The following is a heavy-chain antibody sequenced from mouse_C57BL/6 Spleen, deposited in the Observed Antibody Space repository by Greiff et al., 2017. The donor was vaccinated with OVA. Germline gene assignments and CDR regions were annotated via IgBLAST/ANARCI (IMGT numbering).Heavy chain of an antibody. CDR3: ARPYSNYEDYYAMDY. Sequence: VQLQQPGAELVKPGASVKLSCKASGYTFTSYWMHWVKQRPGQGLEWIGMNHPNSGSTNYNEKFKSKATLTVDKSSSTAYMQLSSLTSKDSAVYYCARPYSNYEDYYAMDYWGQGTSVTVSS. J-gene: IGHJ4*01. D-gene: IGHD2-5*01. CDR1: GYTFTSYW. V-gene: IGHV1-64*01. CDR2: NHPNSGST.